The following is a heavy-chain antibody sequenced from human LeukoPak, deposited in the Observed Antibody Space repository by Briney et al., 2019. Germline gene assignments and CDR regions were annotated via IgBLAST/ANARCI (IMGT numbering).Heavy chain of an antibody. D-gene: IGHD1-26*01. Sequence: SETLSLTCVVYGGSFSAYYWNWIRQPPGKGLEWIGEINHSGSTNYNPSLKSRVTISVDTSKNQFSLKLSSVTAADTAVYYCAGFFSGSYYDNWFDPWGQGTLVIVSS. J-gene: IGHJ5*02. CDR3: AGFFSGSYYDNWFDP. V-gene: IGHV4-34*01. CDR2: INHSGST. CDR1: GGSFSAYY.